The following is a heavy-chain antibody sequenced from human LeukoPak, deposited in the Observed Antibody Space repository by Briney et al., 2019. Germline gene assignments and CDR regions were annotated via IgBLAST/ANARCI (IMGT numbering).Heavy chain of an antibody. J-gene: IGHJ4*02. D-gene: IGHD1-26*01. V-gene: IGHV4-34*01. CDR3: ARISGSYYAIDY. CDR1: GGSVSGFY. CDR2: INHSGST. Sequence: EPSETLSLTCAVYGGSVSGFYWSWIRQLPGKGLEWIGEINHSGSTNYNPSLKSRVTISVDTSKNQFSLKLSSVTAADTAVYYCARISGSYYAIDYWGQGTLVTVSS.